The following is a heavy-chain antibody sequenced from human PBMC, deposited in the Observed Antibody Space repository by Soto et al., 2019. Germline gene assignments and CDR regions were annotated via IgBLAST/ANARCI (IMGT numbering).Heavy chain of an antibody. CDR1: GFTFDDYA. V-gene: IGHV3-9*01. J-gene: IGHJ1*01. CDR2: ISWNSGSI. CDR3: AKDSKYSSTWYAEYFQH. D-gene: IGHD6-13*01. Sequence: EVQLVESGGGLVQPGRSLRLSCAASGFTFDDYAMHWVRQAPGKGLEWVSGISWNSGSIGYADSVKGRFTISRDNAKNSVYLQMNSLRAEDTALYYCAKDSKYSSTWYAEYFQHWGQGTLVTVSS.